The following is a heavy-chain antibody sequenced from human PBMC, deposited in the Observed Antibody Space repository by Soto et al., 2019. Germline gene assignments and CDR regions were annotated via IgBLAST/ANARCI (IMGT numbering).Heavy chain of an antibody. J-gene: IGHJ4*02. CDR1: GFTFSDHN. V-gene: IGHV3-72*01. CDR3: ARLAPD. CDR2: TRNKANSYTT. Sequence: EVQLVESGGGLVQPGGSLRLSCAASGFTFSDHNMDWVRQAPGKGLEWVGRTRNKANSYTTEYAASVKGRFTISRDDSKKSLYLQMNSLKTEDTAMYYCARLAPDWGQGTLATVSS.